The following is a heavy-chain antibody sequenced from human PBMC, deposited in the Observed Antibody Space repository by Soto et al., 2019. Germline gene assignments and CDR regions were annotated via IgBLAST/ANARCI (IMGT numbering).Heavy chain of an antibody. CDR2: MNPNSGNT. Sequence: ASVKVSCKASVYTFTRYDINWVRQATGQGLEWMGWMNPNSGNTGYAQKFQGRVTMTRNTSISTAYMELSSLRSEDTAVYYCARYERDPDYDFWSGYYPPSSYYMDVWGKGTTVTVSS. D-gene: IGHD3-3*01. V-gene: IGHV1-8*01. J-gene: IGHJ6*03. CDR1: VYTFTRYD. CDR3: ARYERDPDYDFWSGYYPPSSYYMDV.